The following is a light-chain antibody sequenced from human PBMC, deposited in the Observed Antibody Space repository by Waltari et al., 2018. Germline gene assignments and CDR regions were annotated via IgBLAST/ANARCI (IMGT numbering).Light chain of an antibody. V-gene: IGKV1-12*01. J-gene: IGKJ1*01. Sequence: DIQMTQSPSSLSASVGDKVTITCRASQGISSWLAWYQQKPGKAPKLLIYAASSLQSGVPSRFSGSGSGTDYTLTISSLQREDFATYYCQQGYNTPWTFGQGTKVEIK. CDR2: AAS. CDR3: QQGYNTPWT. CDR1: QGISSW.